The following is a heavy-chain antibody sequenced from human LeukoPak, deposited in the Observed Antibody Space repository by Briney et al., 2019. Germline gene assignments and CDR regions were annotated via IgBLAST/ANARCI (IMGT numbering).Heavy chain of an antibody. CDR3: ASSYGSGSVGY. Sequence: GGTLRLSCAASGFTFDNYGINWVRQAPGKGLEWVSRIHWNGGRTGYADSVKGRFTISRDNAKNSLYLQMNSLRVEDTALYYCASSYGSGSVGYWGQGTLVTVSS. D-gene: IGHD3-10*01. J-gene: IGHJ4*02. CDR2: IHWNGGRT. V-gene: IGHV3-20*04. CDR1: GFTFDNYG.